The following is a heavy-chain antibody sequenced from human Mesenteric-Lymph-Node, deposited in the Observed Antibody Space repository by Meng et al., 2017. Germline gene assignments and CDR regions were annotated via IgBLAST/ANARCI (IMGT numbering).Heavy chain of an antibody. J-gene: IGHJ6*02. CDR1: GYTFIDQY. V-gene: IGHV1-2*06. D-gene: IGHD3-22*01. Sequence: ASVKVSCKASGYTFIDQYIYWVRQAPGQGLEWMGRINPNSGDINYAEKFQGRVTMTRDTSISTAYLEVSRLTSDDTAVYYCARGDYYDSSGYYYYYYYGMDVWGQGTTVTVSS. CDR3: ARGDYYDSSGYYYYYYYGMDV. CDR2: INPNSGDI.